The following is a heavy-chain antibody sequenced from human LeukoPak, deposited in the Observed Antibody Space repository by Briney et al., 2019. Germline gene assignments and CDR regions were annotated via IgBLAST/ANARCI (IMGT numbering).Heavy chain of an antibody. J-gene: IGHJ4*02. D-gene: IGHD3-10*02. CDR3: ARVSGGFRGSQDLLY. CDR2: ISGSGGRT. Sequence: PGGSLRLSCAASGFTFNNYAMSWVRQAPGKGLEWVSAISGSGGRTYYADSVKGRFTISRDNSKNTLWLQMNSLRAEDTAVYYCARVSGGFRGSQDLLYWGQGTLVTVSS. CDR1: GFTFNNYA. V-gene: IGHV3-23*01.